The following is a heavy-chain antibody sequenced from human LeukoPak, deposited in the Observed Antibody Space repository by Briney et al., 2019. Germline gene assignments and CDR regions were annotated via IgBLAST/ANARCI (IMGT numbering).Heavy chain of an antibody. Sequence: GGSLRLSCAASGFTFSDYYMSWIRQAPGKGLECVSHISTSGSRIYYADSVKGRFTISRDNAKNSLYLQMNSLRAEDTAVYYCARLAYDYIWGSYRPLDYWGQGTLVTVSS. D-gene: IGHD3-16*02. CDR2: ISTSGSRI. CDR3: ARLAYDYIWGSYRPLDY. J-gene: IGHJ4*02. CDR1: GFTFSDYY. V-gene: IGHV3-11*01.